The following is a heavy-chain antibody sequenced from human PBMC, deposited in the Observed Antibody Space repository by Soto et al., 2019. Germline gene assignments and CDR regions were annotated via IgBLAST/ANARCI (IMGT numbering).Heavy chain of an antibody. CDR2: ISGDGSRT. CDR3: ARGAGGAYYLDY. J-gene: IGHJ4*02. V-gene: IGHV3-74*01. D-gene: IGHD3-10*01. CDR1: GFTFTNYW. Sequence: EVQLVESGGGLVQPGGSLRLSCATSGFTFTNYWTHWVRQAPGEGLVWVSRISGDGSRTNYADSVKGGFTISRDNAKTSLYFQMNSLRSDDTAVYYCARGAGGAYYLDYWGQGTLVTVSS.